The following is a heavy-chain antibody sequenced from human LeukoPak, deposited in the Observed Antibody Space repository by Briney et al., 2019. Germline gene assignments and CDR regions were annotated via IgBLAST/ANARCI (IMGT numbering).Heavy chain of an antibody. CDR1: AFTFSSYW. J-gene: IGHJ3*02. CDR3: ARDRTYCSGGRCYDLFDI. D-gene: IGHD2-15*01. V-gene: IGHV3-7*01. CDR2: INRDGSEK. Sequence: GGPLRLSCAASAFTFSSYWMTWVRQAPGEGLEWVANINRDGSEKNHVDSVKGRFIISRDNAKNSLYLQMDSLRAEDTAVYYCARDRTYCSGGRCYDLFDIWGQGTMVTVSS.